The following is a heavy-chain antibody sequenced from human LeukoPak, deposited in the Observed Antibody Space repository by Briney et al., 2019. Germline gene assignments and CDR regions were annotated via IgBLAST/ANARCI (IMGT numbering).Heavy chain of an antibody. J-gene: IGHJ4*02. D-gene: IGHD4-17*01. Sequence: PGRSLRLSCTASGFTFGDYAMSWFRQAPGKGLEWVSIMYSGGATDYADSVKGRFTISRDNSKNTLYLQMNSLRAEDTAVYYCARDPSPFYGDYGYWGQGTLVTVSS. CDR1: GFTFGDYA. V-gene: IGHV3-66*01. CDR3: ARDPSPFYGDYGY. CDR2: MYSGGAT.